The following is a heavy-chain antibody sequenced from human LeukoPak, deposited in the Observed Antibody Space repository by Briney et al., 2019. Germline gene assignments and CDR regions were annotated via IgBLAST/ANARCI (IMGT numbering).Heavy chain of an antibody. J-gene: IGHJ4*02. V-gene: IGHV3-15*01. CDR1: GFTFSSYE. CDR2: IKSKTDGGTT. D-gene: IGHD2-2*01. Sequence: GGSLRLSCAASGFTFSSYEMNWVRQAPGKGLEWVGRIKSKTDGGTTDYAAPVKGRFTISRDDSKNTLYLQMNSLKTEDTAVYYCTTAQPPDYYFDYWGQGTLVTVSS. CDR3: TTAQPPDYYFDY.